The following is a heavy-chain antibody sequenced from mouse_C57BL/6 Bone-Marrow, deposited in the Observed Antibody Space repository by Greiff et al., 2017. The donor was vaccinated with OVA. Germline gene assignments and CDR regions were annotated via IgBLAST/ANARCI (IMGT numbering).Heavy chain of an antibody. D-gene: IGHD1-1*01. CDR2: LYPRDGST. CDR3: AREITTVVAGDYFDY. CDR1: GYTFTSYD. V-gene: IGHV1-85*01. J-gene: IGHJ2*01. Sequence: QVQLQQSGPELVKPGASVKLSCKASGYTFTSYDINWVKQRPGQGLEWIGWLYPRDGSTKYNEKFKGKATLTVATSSSTAYMELHSLTSEDSAVYFCAREITTVVAGDYFDYWGQGTTLTVSS.